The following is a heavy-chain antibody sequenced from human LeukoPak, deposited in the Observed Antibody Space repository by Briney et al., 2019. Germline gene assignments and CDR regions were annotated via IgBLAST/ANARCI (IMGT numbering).Heavy chain of an antibody. CDR2: INTYNGNT. Sequence: GAPVKVSCKASGYTFTNYGISWVRQAPGQGLEWMGWINTYNGNTNYAQKFQGRVTMTTDTSTSTAYMELRSLRSDDTAVYYCARVVLDHYYDSSGYLGTLDYWGQGTLVTVSS. CDR3: ARVVLDHYYDSSGYLGTLDY. CDR1: GYTFTNYG. V-gene: IGHV1-18*01. J-gene: IGHJ4*02. D-gene: IGHD3-22*01.